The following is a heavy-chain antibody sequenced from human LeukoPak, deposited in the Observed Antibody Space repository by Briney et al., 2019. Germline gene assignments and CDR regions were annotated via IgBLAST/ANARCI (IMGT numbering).Heavy chain of an antibody. CDR2: ISRDGGNT. V-gene: IGHV3-43*01. J-gene: IGHJ4*02. CDR3: AKGGVAAGPWYFDY. D-gene: IGHD2-15*01. Sequence: PGGSLRLSCAASGFTFDDYTMHWVRQAPGKGLEWVSLISRDGGNTYYADSVKGRFTISRDNSKNSLYLQMNSLRAEDTALYYCAKGGVAAGPWYFDYWGQGTLVTVSS. CDR1: GFTFDDYT.